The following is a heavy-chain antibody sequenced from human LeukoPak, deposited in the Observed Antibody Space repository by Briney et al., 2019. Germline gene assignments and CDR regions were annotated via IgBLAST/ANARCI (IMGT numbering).Heavy chain of an antibody. Sequence: SETLSLTCTVSGGSISSYYWSWIRQPPGKGLEWIGYIYYSGSTNYNPSLKSRVTISVGTSKNQFSLKLSSVTAADTAVYYCATTYYYDSSGYYYHPPYFDYWGQGTLVTVSS. CDR3: ATTYYYDSSGYYYHPPYFDY. D-gene: IGHD3-22*01. CDR2: IYYSGST. CDR1: GGSISSYY. J-gene: IGHJ4*02. V-gene: IGHV4-59*01.